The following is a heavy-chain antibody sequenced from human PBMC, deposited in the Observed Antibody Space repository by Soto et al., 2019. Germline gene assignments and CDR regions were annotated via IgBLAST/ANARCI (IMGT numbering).Heavy chain of an antibody. CDR2: TSYDGGKM. CDR1: GFTFQNYS. CDR3: ARVESSGTSKYFIDY. J-gene: IGHJ4*02. Sequence: QVQLVESGGGVVQPGGSLRLSCAASGFTFQNYSMHWVRQAPGKGLDWVAVTSYDGGKMFYADSVQGRFTISRDNSKYTLDLQMNSLRPVDTAVYYCARVESSGTSKYFIDYWGQGTLVTVSS. V-gene: IGHV3-30*03. D-gene: IGHD3-10*01.